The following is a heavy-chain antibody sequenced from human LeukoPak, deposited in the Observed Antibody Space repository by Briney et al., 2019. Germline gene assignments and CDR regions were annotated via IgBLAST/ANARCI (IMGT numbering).Heavy chain of an antibody. CDR2: ISSSSSYI. CDR1: GYTFGDYA. CDR3: ARVYGSGNGMDV. V-gene: IGHV3-21*01. D-gene: IGHD3-10*01. Sequence: GGSLRLSCTASGYTFGDYAMSWVRQAPGKGLEWVSSISSSSSYIYYADSVKGRFTISRDNAKNSLYLQMNSLRAEDTAVYYCARVYGSGNGMDVWGQGTTVTVSS. J-gene: IGHJ6*02.